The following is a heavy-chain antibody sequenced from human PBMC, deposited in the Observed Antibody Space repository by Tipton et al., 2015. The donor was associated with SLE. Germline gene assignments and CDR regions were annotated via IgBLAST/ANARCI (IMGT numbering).Heavy chain of an antibody. V-gene: IGHV4-61*02. CDR3: ARDPTDDNQGNYCPMDV. CDR2: IHTSGST. J-gene: IGHJ6*02. CDR1: GGSISSSSYY. Sequence: TLSLTCTVSGGSISSSSYYWGWIRQPAGKGLEWIGRIHTSGSTNYNPSLKSRVTISVDTSKNQFSLKLSSVTAADTAVYYCARDPTDDNQGNYCPMDVWGQGTTVTVSS. D-gene: IGHD1-14*01.